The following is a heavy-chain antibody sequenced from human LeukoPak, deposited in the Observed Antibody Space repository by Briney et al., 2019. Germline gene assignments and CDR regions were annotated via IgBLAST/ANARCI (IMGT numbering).Heavy chain of an antibody. J-gene: IGHJ5*02. V-gene: IGHV2-5*02. CDR2: IYWDDDK. Sequence: SGPTLVKPTQTLTLTCTFSGLSLSTSGVGVGWIRQPPGKALEWLALIYWDDDKRYSPSLKSRLTITKDTSKNQVVLTMTNMDPVDTATYYCAHRHGFGEPRSNWFDPWGQGTLVTVSS. CDR1: GLSLSTSGVG. D-gene: IGHD3-10*01. CDR3: AHRHGFGEPRSNWFDP.